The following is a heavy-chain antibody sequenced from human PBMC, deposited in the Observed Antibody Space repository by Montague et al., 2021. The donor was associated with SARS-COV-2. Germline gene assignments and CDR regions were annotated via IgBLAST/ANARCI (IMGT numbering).Heavy chain of an antibody. V-gene: IGHV2-70*01. D-gene: IGHD4-23*01. CDR3: ARSYGTTVVTRAFDY. CDR2: IDWDDDK. CDR1: GFSLSTSEMC. Sequence: PALVKPTQTPTLTCTFSGFSLSTSEMCVSWIRQPPGKALEWLTLIDWDDDKYYSTSLKTRLTISKDTSKNQVVLTMTNMDPVDTATYYCARSYGTTVVTRAFDYWGQGTLVTVSS. J-gene: IGHJ4*02.